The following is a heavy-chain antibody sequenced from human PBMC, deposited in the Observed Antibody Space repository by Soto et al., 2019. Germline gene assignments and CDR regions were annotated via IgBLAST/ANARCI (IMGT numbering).Heavy chain of an antibody. CDR1: GGSFSGYY. CDR3: ARAGPSAFDI. CDR2: INHSGST. J-gene: IGHJ3*02. V-gene: IGHV4-34*01. Sequence: PSETLSLTCAAYGGSFSGYYWSWIRQPPGKGLEWIGEINHSGSTNYNPSLKSRVTISVDTSKNQFSLKLSSVTAADTAVYYCARAGPSAFDIWGQGTMVTVSS.